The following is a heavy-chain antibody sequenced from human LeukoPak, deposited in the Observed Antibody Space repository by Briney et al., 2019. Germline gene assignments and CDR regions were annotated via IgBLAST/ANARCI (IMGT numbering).Heavy chain of an antibody. J-gene: IGHJ4*02. CDR2: ISYDGSNK. Sequence: PGGSLRLSCAASGLTFSSYAMHWVRQAPGKGLEWVAVISYDGSNKYYADSVKGRFTISRDNSKNTLYLQMNSLRAEDTAVYYCARDRELLHWGQGTLVTVSS. CDR1: GLTFSSYA. V-gene: IGHV3-30-3*01. D-gene: IGHD3-10*01. CDR3: ARDRELLH.